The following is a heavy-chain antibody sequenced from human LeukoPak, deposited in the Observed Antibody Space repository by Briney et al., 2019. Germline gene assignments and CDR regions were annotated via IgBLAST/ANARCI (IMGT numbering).Heavy chain of an antibody. CDR2: ISSSGSTI. D-gene: IGHD3-22*01. Sequence: PGGSLRLSCAASGFTFSDYYMSWIRQAPGKGLEWVSYISSSGSTIYYADSVKGRFTISRDNAKNSLYLQMNSLRAEDTAVYYCARAGFTMIVVDNKGFDPWGQGTLVTVSS. V-gene: IGHV3-11*04. CDR1: GFTFSDYY. CDR3: ARAGFTMIVVDNKGFDP. J-gene: IGHJ5*02.